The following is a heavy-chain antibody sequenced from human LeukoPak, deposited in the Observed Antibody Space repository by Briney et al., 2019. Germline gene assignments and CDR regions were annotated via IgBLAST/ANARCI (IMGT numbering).Heavy chain of an antibody. Sequence: PSETLSLTCAVSGVSISSHYWSWIRQPPGKGLEWIGYIYYSGSTNYNPSLKSRVTISVDTSKNQFSLKLSSVTAADTAVYYCARHGALVVVVADTGYFDLWGRGTLVTVSS. D-gene: IGHD2-15*01. CDR1: GVSISSHY. CDR3: ARHGALVVVVADTGYFDL. CDR2: IYYSGST. J-gene: IGHJ2*01. V-gene: IGHV4-59*08.